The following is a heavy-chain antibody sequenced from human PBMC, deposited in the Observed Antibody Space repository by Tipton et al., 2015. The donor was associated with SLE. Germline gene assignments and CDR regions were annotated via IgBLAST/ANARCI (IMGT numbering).Heavy chain of an antibody. J-gene: IGHJ4*02. Sequence: SLRLSCAASGFIFSTYAMHWVRQTPEKGLEFVSAINSNGFTTHYADSVKGRFTVSRDNSKNMLYLQMSSLRAEDTAVYYCVTDDLNYGHWGQGTLVTVSS. V-gene: IGHV3-64D*06. CDR2: INSNGFTT. D-gene: IGHD1-7*01. CDR1: GFIFSTYA. CDR3: VTDDLNYGH.